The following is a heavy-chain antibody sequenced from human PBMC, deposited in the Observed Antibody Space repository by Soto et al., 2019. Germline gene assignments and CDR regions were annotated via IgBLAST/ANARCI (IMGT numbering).Heavy chain of an antibody. CDR2: FSSGSSDT. J-gene: IGHJ4*02. V-gene: IGHV3-23*01. CDR1: GFTVRTNG. CDR3: AGHGGYSY. Sequence: EVQLLESGGGLVQAGGSLRLSCAATGFTVRTNGMSWVRQAPGKGLEWVASFSSGSSDTHYADSLQGRFAISRDNSKNTLYLKMKSLRVEETALYYCAGHGGYSYLGQGPLVTVSS. D-gene: IGHD2-15*01.